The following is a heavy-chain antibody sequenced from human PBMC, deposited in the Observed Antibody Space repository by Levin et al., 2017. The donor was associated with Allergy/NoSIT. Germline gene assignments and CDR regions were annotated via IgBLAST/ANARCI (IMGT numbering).Heavy chain of an antibody. CDR3: ARAQREAAISSGPNPYYFDY. D-gene: IGHD6-19*01. Sequence: ASVKVSCKASGYTFTSYYMHWVRQAPGQGLEWMGIINPSGGSTSYAQKFQGRVTMTRDTSTSTVYMELSSLRSEDTAVYYCARAQREAAISSGPNPYYFDYWGQGTLVTVSS. V-gene: IGHV1-46*01. CDR1: GYTFTSYY. CDR2: INPSGGST. J-gene: IGHJ4*02.